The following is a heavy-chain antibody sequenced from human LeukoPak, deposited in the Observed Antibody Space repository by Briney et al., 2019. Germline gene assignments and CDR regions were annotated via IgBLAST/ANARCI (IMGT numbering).Heavy chain of an antibody. D-gene: IGHD3-3*01. V-gene: IGHV3-7*01. Sequence: PGGSLRLSCAAAGFTFSRYWMSWVRQATGKGLECVAKIKEDGSEKHYVDSVKGRFTISRDNAKNSLYLQMNSLRAEDTAVYYCARELSPLWSGYCTGIYYYYYMDVWGKGTTVTVSS. CDR2: IKEDGSEK. CDR1: GFTFSRYW. CDR3: ARELSPLWSGYCTGIYYYYYMDV. J-gene: IGHJ6*03.